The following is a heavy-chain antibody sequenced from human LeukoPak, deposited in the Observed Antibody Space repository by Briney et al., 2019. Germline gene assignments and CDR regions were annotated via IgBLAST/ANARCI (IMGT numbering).Heavy chain of an antibody. V-gene: IGHV3-23*01. D-gene: IGHD3-10*01. CDR2: ISGSGGST. CDR1: GFTFSSYA. CDR3: ARVRAGGSYYFDY. Sequence: GGSLRLSCAASGFTFSSYAMSWVRQAPGKGLEWVSAISGSGGSTYYADSVKGRFTISRDNSKNTLYLQMNSLRAEDTAVYYCARVRAGGSYYFDYWGQGTLVTVSS. J-gene: IGHJ4*02.